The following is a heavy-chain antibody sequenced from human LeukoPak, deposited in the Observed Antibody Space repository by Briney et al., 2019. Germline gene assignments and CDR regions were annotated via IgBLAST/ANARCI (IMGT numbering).Heavy chain of an antibody. CDR3: ARVAPVLRYFDWLYYFDY. CDR1: GYTFTSYG. J-gene: IGHJ4*02. Sequence: GASVKVSCKASGYTFTSYGISWVRQAPGQGLEWMGWISAYNGNTNYAQKLQGRVTMTTDTSTSTAYMELRSLRSDDTAVYYCARVAPVLRYFDWLYYFDYWGQGTLVTVSS. CDR2: ISAYNGNT. V-gene: IGHV1-18*01. D-gene: IGHD3-9*01.